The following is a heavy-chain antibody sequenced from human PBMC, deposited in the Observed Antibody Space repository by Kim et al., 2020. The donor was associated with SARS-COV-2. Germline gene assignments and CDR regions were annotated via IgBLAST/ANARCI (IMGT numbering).Heavy chain of an antibody. Sequence: GGSLRLSCAASGFTFSNAWMSWVRQAPGKGLEWVGRIKSKTDGGTTDYTAPGKGIFTISRDDSKNTLYLQMNSLKTEDTAVYYCTTSIRRTTPYYFDYWGQGTLVTVSS. CDR2: IKSKTDGGTT. J-gene: IGHJ4*02. CDR1: GFTFSNAW. V-gene: IGHV3-15*01. CDR3: TTSIRRTTPYYFDY. D-gene: IGHD4-17*01.